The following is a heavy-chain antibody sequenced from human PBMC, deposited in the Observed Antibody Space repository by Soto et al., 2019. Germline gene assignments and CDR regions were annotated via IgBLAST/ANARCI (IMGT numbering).Heavy chain of an antibody. J-gene: IGHJ4*02. CDR3: ATSRAEWSEYFFDY. D-gene: IGHD3-3*01. CDR2: IYPGDSDT. Sequence: GESLKISCKASGYSSTTYWIAWVRQMPGKGLEWMGIIYPGDSDTRYSPSFQGQVTISADKSISTAYLQWSSLKASDTAMYYCATSRAEWSEYFFDYWGQGTLVTVSS. V-gene: IGHV5-51*01. CDR1: GYSSTTYW.